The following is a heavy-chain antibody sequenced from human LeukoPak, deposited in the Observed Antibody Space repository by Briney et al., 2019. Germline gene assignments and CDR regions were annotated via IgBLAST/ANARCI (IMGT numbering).Heavy chain of an antibody. Sequence: PGGSLRLSCAASGFTFSNYGMHWVRQAPGKGLEWVAFIRYDGSNEYYADSVKGRFTISRDNSENTVYLQMNSLRAEDTAVYYCAKDRVSSETDFDSWGQGTLATVSS. CDR2: IRYDGSNE. D-gene: IGHD3-22*01. CDR1: GFTFSNYG. J-gene: IGHJ4*02. CDR3: AKDRVSSETDFDS. V-gene: IGHV3-30*02.